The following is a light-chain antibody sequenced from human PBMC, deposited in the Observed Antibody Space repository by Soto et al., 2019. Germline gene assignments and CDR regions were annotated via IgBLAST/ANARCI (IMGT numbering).Light chain of an antibody. V-gene: IGKV3-15*01. CDR2: GAS. J-gene: IGKJ1*01. CDR3: QQYNNWPPR. CDR1: QSVSSN. Sequence: EIVITQSPATLSLSPGERATLSCRASQSVSSNLAWYQQKPGQAPRLLIYGASTRATGIPARFSGSGSGTEFTLTISSLQSEDFAVYYCQQYNNWPPRFGQGTKVDIK.